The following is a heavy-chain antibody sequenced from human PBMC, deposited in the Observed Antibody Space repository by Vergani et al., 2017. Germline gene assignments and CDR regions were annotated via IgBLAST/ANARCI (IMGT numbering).Heavy chain of an antibody. CDR1: GGAFTNYA. CDR3: ARGAWGSGYYTIFDY. V-gene: IGHV1-69*04. D-gene: IGHD3-3*01. CDR2: IIPIVNLA. J-gene: IGHJ4*02. Sequence: QVQLVQSGAEVKKPGSSVKVSCKASGGAFTNYAISWVRQAPGQGLEWMGRIIPIVNLANYAQKFQVRVTITADKSTSTAYMELSSLTYEDTAVYYCARGAWGSGYYTIFDYWGQGTLVTVSS.